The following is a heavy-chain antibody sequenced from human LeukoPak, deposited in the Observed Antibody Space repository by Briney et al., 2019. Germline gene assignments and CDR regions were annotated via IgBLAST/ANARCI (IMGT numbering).Heavy chain of an antibody. J-gene: IGHJ4*02. D-gene: IGHD3-9*01. CDR1: GFAFSNCA. CDR2: ISGSGGST. CDR3: AKLSYDILSGYYLDY. V-gene: IGHV3-23*01. Sequence: PGGSLRLSCAASGFAFSNCAMSWVRQAPGKGLEWVSVISGSGGSTYYADSVKGRLTISRDNSKNTLYLQMNSLRAEDTAVYYCAKLSYDILSGYYLDYWGQGTLVTVSS.